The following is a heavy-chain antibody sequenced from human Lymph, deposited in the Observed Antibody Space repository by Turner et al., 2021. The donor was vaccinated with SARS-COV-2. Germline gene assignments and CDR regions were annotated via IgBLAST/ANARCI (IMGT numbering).Heavy chain of an antibody. CDR3: ATVLCTGSSSYYCAIDV. V-gene: IGHV1-24*01. CDR1: GCTPSEFS. Sequence: QVQLVQSGAEVKKAGGAVKVPCRVSGCTPSEFSMHWVRRAPGNGLEWRGGLDPVDGEISCAHNFQGRVTMTEDSSTATAYMELSSLRSEDTAVCYCATVLCTGSSSYYCAIDVWGQGTTVTVSS. CDR2: LDPVDGEI. D-gene: IGHD2-15*01. J-gene: IGHJ6*02.